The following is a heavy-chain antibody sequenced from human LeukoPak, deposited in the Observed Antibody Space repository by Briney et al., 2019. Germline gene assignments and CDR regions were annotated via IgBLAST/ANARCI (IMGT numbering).Heavy chain of an antibody. J-gene: IGHJ4*03. CDR2: IWYDGSNK. CDR3: ARDLGRARWLFSEFES. D-gene: IGHD3-22*01. Sequence: PGGSLRLSCAASGFTFSSYGMHWVRQAPGKGLEWVAVIWYDGSNKYYADSVKGRFTISRDNSKNTLYLQMNSLRAEDKAVYYWARDLGRARWLFSEFESWGPGAPVTVSS. CDR1: GFTFSSYG. V-gene: IGHV3-33*01.